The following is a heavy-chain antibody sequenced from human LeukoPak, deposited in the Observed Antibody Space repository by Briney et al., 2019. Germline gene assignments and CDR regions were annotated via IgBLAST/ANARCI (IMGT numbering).Heavy chain of an antibody. CDR3: AKDRCTNGVCYTLDY. V-gene: IGHV3-33*06. D-gene: IGHD2-8*01. CDR1: GFTFSSYG. J-gene: IGHJ4*02. CDR2: IWYDGSNK. Sequence: GRSLRLSCAASGFTFSSYGMHWVRQAPGKGLEWVAVIWYDGSNKYYADSVKGRFTISRDNSKNTPYLQMNSLRAEDTAVYYCAKDRCTNGVCYTLDYWGQGTLVTVSS.